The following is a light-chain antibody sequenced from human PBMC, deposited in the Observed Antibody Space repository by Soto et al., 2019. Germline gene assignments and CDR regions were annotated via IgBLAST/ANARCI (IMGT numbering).Light chain of an antibody. CDR1: SSDVGGYNY. CDR2: EVT. V-gene: IGLV2-14*01. J-gene: IGLJ1*01. CDR3: APFTSTGTQV. Sequence: SALTQPASVSGSPGQSITISCTGSSSDVGGYNYVSWYQQHPGKVPKLMIYEVTNRPSGVSIRFSGSKSGNTASLTISGLRAEDEADYFCAPFTSTGTQVLGPGTKVTVL.